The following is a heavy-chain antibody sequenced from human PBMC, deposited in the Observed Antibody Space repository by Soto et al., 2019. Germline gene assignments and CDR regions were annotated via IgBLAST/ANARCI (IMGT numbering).Heavy chain of an antibody. V-gene: IGHV3-9*01. J-gene: IGHJ4*02. CDR3: AKDRSTSGTYQAVDC. CDR1: GFSFDDFA. Sequence: EVQLVESGGGLVQPGRSLRLSCAASGFSFDDFAMHWVRQVPGKGLEWVSGISWNSGNIAYADSVKGRFTISRDNAKNSLYLYMNSLRAENTALYYCAKDRSTSGTYQAVDCWGQGTLVTVSS. D-gene: IGHD1-26*01. CDR2: ISWNSGNI.